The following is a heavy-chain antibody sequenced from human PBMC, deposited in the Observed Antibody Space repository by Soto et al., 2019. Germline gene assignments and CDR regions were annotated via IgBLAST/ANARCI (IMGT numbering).Heavy chain of an antibody. D-gene: IGHD1-1*01. J-gene: IGHJ4*02. CDR1: GYTFTDYY. CDR3: ARAGLTTLELATTY. CDR2: IHPNSGVT. Sequence: QVQLVQSGAEVKKPGASVKVSCKASGYTFTDYYLHWVRQSPGQGLEWMGWIHPNSGVTKFPQKFQGRVIMTRATSFSTAYMELTRLTSDDTAMYYCARAGLTTLELATTYWGQGTLVTVSS. V-gene: IGHV1-2*02.